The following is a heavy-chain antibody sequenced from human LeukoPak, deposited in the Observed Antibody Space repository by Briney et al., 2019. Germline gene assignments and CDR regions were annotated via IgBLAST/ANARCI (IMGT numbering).Heavy chain of an antibody. V-gene: IGHV1-69*01. Sequence: GASVKVSCKASGGTFSSYAISWVRQAPGQGLEWMGGIIPIFGTANYAQKFQGRVTITADESTSTAYMELSGLRSEDTAVYYCARDILRGIVVVPAVNYYYYYGMDVWGKGTTVTVSS. CDR1: GGTFSSYA. CDR3: ARDILRGIVVVPAVNYYYYYGMDV. J-gene: IGHJ6*04. CDR2: IIPIFGTA. D-gene: IGHD2-2*01.